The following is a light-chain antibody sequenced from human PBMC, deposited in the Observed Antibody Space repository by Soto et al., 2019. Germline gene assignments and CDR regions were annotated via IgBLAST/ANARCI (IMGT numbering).Light chain of an antibody. Sequence: VMTQSPSVLSVSPGERATLSCRASQSISTNLAWYQQRPGQAPRLIMHSAVTWDSGIPPRFSGSGSGTEFTLTISGLQSEDFAVYYCQQYNDWPWTFGQGTRVEIK. J-gene: IGKJ1*01. CDR2: SAV. V-gene: IGKV3-15*01. CDR3: QQYNDWPWT. CDR1: QSISTN.